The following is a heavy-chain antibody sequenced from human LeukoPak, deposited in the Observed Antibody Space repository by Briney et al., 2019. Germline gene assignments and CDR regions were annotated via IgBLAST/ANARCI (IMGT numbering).Heavy chain of an antibody. Sequence: PGGPLRLSCAASGISFGSYWMNWCRQAPGKGLEWLAAIKQAGTQKFYVDSVKGRFTISRDNANNSLFLQMNSLSVEDTAVYYCAREGGLGYCTNGICSTGYAFDIWGQGTMVTVSS. CDR1: GISFGSYW. CDR2: IKQAGTQK. D-gene: IGHD2-8*01. J-gene: IGHJ3*02. V-gene: IGHV3-7*01. CDR3: AREGGLGYCTNGICSTGYAFDI.